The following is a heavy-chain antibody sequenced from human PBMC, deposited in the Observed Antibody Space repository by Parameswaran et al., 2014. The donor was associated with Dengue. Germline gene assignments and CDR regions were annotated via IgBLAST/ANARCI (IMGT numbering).Heavy chain of an antibody. CDR3: ARRLVGYYDFWSGYYTRYMDV. J-gene: IGHJ6*03. V-gene: IGHV1-8*01. CDR2: MNPNSGNT. Sequence: WVRQAPGQGLEWMGWMNPNSGNTGYAQKFQGRVTMTRNTSISTAYMELSSLRSEDTAVYYCARRLVGYYDFWSGYYTRYMDVWGKGTTVTVSS. D-gene: IGHD3-3*01.